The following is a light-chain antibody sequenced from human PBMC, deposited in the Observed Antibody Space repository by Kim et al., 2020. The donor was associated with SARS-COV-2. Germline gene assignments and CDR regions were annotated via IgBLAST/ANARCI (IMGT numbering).Light chain of an antibody. CDR1: QCILYRARNKNY. V-gene: IGKV4-1*01. CDR3: QQYYASPYT. CDR2: WAS. J-gene: IGKJ2*01. Sequence: RATINCKSSQCILYRARNKNYLAWYQQKPGQPPKLPIYWASTRESGVPDRISGSGSGAEFTLTMSSLQAEDVAVYYCQQYYASPYTFGQGTKLEI.